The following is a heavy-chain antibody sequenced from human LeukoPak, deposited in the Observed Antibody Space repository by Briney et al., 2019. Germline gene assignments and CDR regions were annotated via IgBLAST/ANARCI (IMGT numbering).Heavy chain of an antibody. CDR1: GGSVSSGSYY. V-gene: IGHV4-61*01. D-gene: IGHD5-24*01. CDR2: IYYSGST. CDR3: ARDSVTREMATRYDY. Sequence: SETLSLTCTVSGGSVSSGSYYWSWIRQPPGKGLEWVGYIYYSGSTNYNPSLKSRVTISVDTSKNQFSLKLSSVTAADTAVYYCARDSVTREMATRYDYWGQGTLFTVSS. J-gene: IGHJ4*02.